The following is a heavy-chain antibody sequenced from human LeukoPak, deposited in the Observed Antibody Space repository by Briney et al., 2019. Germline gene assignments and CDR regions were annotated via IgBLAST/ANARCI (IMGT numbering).Heavy chain of an antibody. J-gene: IGHJ6*02. V-gene: IGHV3-23*01. CDR3: ATTPGAYYYYHMDV. D-gene: IGHD3-10*01. Sequence: VGSLRLSCAASGFTFSTDVMTWVRQAPGKGLEWVSAILGSGGGTYYTDSVKGRFTISRDNSKNTLYLQMNSLRAEDTAVYYCATTPGAYYYYHMDVWGQGTTVTVSS. CDR1: GFTFSTDV. CDR2: ILGSGGGT.